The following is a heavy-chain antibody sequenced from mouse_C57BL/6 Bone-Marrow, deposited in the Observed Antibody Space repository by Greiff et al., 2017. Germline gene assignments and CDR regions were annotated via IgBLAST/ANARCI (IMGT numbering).Heavy chain of an antibody. J-gene: IGHJ2*01. CDR1: GFTFRSYT. Sequence: EVKLMESGGGLVKPGGSLKLSCAASGFTFRSYTMSWVRQTPEKRLEWVATISGGGGNTYYPDSVKGRFTISRDTANNTRYLQMSSLRSEDTAMYYCSRHSPFDYWGQGTTLTVSS. CDR2: ISGGGGNT. V-gene: IGHV5-9*04. D-gene: IGHD6-1*01. CDR3: SRHSPFDY.